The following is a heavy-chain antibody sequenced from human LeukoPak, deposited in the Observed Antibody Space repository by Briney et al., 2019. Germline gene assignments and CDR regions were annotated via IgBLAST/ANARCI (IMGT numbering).Heavy chain of an antibody. Sequence: SETLSLTCAVSGGSISSSNWWSWVRQPPGKGLEWIGEIYHSGSTNYNPSLKSRVTTSVDKSKNQYSLKLSSVTAADTAVYYCAREVSDAFDIWGQGTMVTVSS. V-gene: IGHV4-4*02. CDR1: GGSISSSNW. J-gene: IGHJ3*02. CDR3: AREVSDAFDI. CDR2: IYHSGST.